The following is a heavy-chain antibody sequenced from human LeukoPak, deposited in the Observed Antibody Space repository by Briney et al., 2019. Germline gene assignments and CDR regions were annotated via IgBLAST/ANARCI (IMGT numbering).Heavy chain of an antibody. J-gene: IGHJ5*02. CDR3: ARLRGGAAAGTGGNWFDP. CDR2: IYPGDSDT. D-gene: IGHD6-13*01. Sequence: PGASLQISCEGSGSIINNYWIGWVRQLPGKGLEWMGIIYPGDSDTRYSPSFQGQVTISADKSISTAYLQWSSLKASDTAMYYCARLRGGAAAGTGGNWFDPWGQGTLVTVSS. CDR1: GSIINNYW. V-gene: IGHV5-51*01.